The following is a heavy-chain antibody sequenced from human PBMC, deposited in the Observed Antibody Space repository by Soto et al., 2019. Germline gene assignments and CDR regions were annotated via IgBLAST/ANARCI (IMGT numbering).Heavy chain of an antibody. V-gene: IGHV5-51*01. D-gene: IGHD3-22*01. Sequence: GESLKISCKGSGYSFTSYWIGWVRQMPGKGLEWMGIIYPGDSDTRYSPSFQGQVTISADKSTSTAYLKWNNLEASDTAIYYCARPEIPTRSTDYDHPFDLWGQGTLVTVSS. CDR2: IYPGDSDT. J-gene: IGHJ4*02. CDR3: ARPEIPTRSTDYDHPFDL. CDR1: GYSFTSYW.